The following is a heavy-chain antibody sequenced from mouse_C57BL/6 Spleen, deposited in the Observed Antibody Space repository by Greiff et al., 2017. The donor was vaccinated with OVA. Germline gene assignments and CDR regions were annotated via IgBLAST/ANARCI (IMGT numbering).Heavy chain of an antibody. CDR2: ISDGGSYT. CDR1: GFTFSSYA. D-gene: IGHD2-1*01. V-gene: IGHV5-4*03. Sequence: DVKLVESGGGLVKPGGSLKLSCAASGFTFSSYAMSWVRQTPEKRLEWVATISDGGSYTYYPDNVKGRFTISRYNAKNNLYLHMSHLKSEDTAMYYCARVYYGNYFDYWGQGTTLTVSS. CDR3: ARVYYGNYFDY. J-gene: IGHJ2*01.